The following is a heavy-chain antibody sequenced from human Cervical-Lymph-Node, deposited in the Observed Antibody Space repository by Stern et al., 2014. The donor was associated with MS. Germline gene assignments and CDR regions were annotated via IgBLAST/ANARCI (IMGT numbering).Heavy chain of an antibody. Sequence: VQLVQSGPGLVKPSQTLSLTCTVSGGSISSGSYYWSWIRQPAGKRLEWIGRMFSSGNTFYNPSLKSRVNISVDTSQNQVSPGMSSVTAADTAVYYCARGYRFFDDWGQGTLVTVSS. D-gene: IGHD3-16*02. CDR2: MFSSGNT. CDR3: ARGYRFFDD. V-gene: IGHV4-61*02. CDR1: GGSISSGSYY. J-gene: IGHJ4*02.